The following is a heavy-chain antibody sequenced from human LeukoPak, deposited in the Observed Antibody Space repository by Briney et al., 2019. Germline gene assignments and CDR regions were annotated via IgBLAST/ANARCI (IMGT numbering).Heavy chain of an antibody. CDR2: IYPGDSDT. D-gene: IGHD6-13*01. V-gene: IGHV5-51*01. J-gene: IGHJ4*02. Sequence: GESLRISCQGSGYSFTSYWISWVRQMPGKGLEWMGIIYPGDSDTRYSPSFQGQVTISADKSISTAYLQWSSLKASDTAMYYCARRAAAAGNVDYWGQGTLVTVSS. CDR1: GYSFTSYW. CDR3: ARRAAAAGNVDY.